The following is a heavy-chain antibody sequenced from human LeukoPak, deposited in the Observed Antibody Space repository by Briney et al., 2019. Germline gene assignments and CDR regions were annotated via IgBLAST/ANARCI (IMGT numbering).Heavy chain of an antibody. CDR3: ARDSSGWYYFDY. CDR2: INHSGST. V-gene: IGHV4-34*01. CDR1: GGSFSGYY. J-gene: IGHJ4*02. D-gene: IGHD6-19*01. Sequence: SETLSLTCAVYGGSFSGYYWSWIRQPPGKGLEWIGEINHSGSTNYNPSLTSRVTISVDTSKNQFSLKLSSVTAADTAVYYCARDSSGWYYFDYWGQGTLVTVSS.